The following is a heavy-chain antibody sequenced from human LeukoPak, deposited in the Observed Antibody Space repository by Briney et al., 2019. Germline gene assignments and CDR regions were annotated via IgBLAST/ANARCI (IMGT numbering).Heavy chain of an antibody. V-gene: IGHV1-2*02. CDR3: ARDLRTVRLGFY. J-gene: IGHJ4*02. D-gene: IGHD4-17*01. CDR2: INPNSGGT. Sequence: ASVKVSCKASGYTFTGYYTHWVRQAPGQGLEWMGWINPNSGGTNYAQKFQGRVTMTRDTSISTAYMELSRLRSDDTAVYYCARDLRTVRLGFYWGQGTLVTVSS. CDR1: GYTFTGYY.